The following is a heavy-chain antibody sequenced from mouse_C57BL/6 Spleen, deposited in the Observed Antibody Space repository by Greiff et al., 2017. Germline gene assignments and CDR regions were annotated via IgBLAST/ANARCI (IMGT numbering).Heavy chain of an antibody. CDR1: GYTFTDYE. J-gene: IGHJ2*01. D-gene: IGHD2-1*01. CDR3: TRGASLIYYGIYFEY. CDR2: IDPETGGT. Sequence: VQLQQSGAELVRPGASVTLSCKASGYTFTDYEMHWVKQTPVHGLEWIGAIDPETGGTAYNQKFKGKAILTADKSASTAYIELRSLTSEDSAFYYCTRGASLIYYGIYFEYWGPGTTLTVSS. V-gene: IGHV1-15*01.